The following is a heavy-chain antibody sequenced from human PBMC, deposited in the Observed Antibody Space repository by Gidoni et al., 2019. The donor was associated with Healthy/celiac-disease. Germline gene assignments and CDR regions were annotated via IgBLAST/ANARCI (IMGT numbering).Heavy chain of an antibody. CDR1: GFTFGDYA. Sequence: EVQLVESGGGLVQPGRSLRLSCTASGFTFGDYAMRWFRQAPVKGLDGVGFMRSKAYGGTTEYAASVKGRFTISRDDSKSIAYLQMNSLKTEDTAVYYCTRGVNYYDSSGSFDYWGQGTLVTVSS. D-gene: IGHD3-22*01. J-gene: IGHJ4*02. CDR3: TRGVNYYDSSGSFDY. CDR2: MRSKAYGGTT. V-gene: IGHV3-49*03.